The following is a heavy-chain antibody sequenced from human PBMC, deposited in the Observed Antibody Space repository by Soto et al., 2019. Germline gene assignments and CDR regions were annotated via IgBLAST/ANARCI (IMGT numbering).Heavy chain of an antibody. J-gene: IGHJ4*02. V-gene: IGHV4-34*09. CDR3: KRYDSGALDY. Sequence: PSETLSLTCAVYGGSFSGYYWSWIRQPPGKGLEWIGEINHSGSTNYNPSLKSRVTISVDTSKNQFSLKLNSVTAADTAVYYCKRYDSGALDYWGQGTLVTVSS. D-gene: IGHD3-10*01. CDR1: GGSFSGYY. CDR2: INHSGST.